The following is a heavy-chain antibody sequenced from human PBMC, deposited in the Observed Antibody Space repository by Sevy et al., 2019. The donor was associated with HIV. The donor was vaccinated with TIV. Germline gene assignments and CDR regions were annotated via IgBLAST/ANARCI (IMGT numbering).Heavy chain of an antibody. CDR1: GYTFTNYY. D-gene: IGHD3-16*01. CDR2: INPSDVST. Sequence: ASVKVSCKASGYTFTNYYMHWVRQAPGQGLEWMGIINPSDVSTIYTQKFQGRVTMTRDTSTSTVYMELSSLSSDDTAVYYCGRTSPRGGFDYWGQGALVTVSS. J-gene: IGHJ4*02. V-gene: IGHV1-46*03. CDR3: GRTSPRGGFDY.